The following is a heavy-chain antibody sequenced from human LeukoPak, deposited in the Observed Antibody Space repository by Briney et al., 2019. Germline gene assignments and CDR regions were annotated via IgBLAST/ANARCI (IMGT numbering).Heavy chain of an antibody. CDR1: GGSISSYY. Sequence: SETLSLTCTVSGGSISSYYWSWIRQPPGKGLEWIGYIYYSGSTNYNPSLKSRVTMSVDTSKNQFSLKLSSVTAADTAVYYCARDKSRTYGSADAFDIWGQGTMVTVSS. CDR2: IYYSGST. J-gene: IGHJ3*02. D-gene: IGHD3-10*01. V-gene: IGHV4-59*12. CDR3: ARDKSRTYGSADAFDI.